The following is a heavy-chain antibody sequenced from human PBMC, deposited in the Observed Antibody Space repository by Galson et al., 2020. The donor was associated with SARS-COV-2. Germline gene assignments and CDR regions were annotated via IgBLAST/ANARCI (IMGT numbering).Heavy chain of an antibody. D-gene: IGHD2-21*02. CDR1: GFTFSFAW. CDR3: TTERGTNCGGDCHGTH. J-gene: IGHJ4*02. CDR2: IKSKNNGGTI. Sequence: GGSLRLSCAASGFTFSFAWMSWVRQAPGKGLERVGRIKSKNNGGTIDYAAPVKGRYTISRDDSKNTLYLEMNSLKTEDTAVYYCTTERGTNCGGDCHGTHGGQGTLVTVSS. V-gene: IGHV3-15*01.